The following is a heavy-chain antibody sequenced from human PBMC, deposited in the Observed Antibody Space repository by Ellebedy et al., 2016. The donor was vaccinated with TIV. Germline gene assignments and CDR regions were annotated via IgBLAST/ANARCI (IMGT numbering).Heavy chain of an antibody. CDR3: ASTPFSAGSGYHPHDY. Sequence: MPSETLSLTCSVSGGSITSYYWSWIRQSPGKGLEWIAYIYYTGSINAHPSLKSRVTISVDPSKNQFSLNLNSVTAADTAVYFCASTPFSAGSGYHPHDYWGQGILVTVSS. CDR2: IYYTGSI. CDR1: GGSITSYY. J-gene: IGHJ4*02. V-gene: IGHV4-59*08. D-gene: IGHD5-12*01.